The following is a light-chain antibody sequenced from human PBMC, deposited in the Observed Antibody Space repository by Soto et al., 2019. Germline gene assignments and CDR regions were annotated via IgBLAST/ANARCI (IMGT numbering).Light chain of an antibody. J-gene: IGKJ2*01. V-gene: IGKV1-5*01. Sequence: DIQMTQSPSTLSASVGDRVSISCRASQSLDKWLAWYQQKPGEAPKLLVSDASNLESGVSSRFTGSGSGTEFTLTISSLQPDDFATYYCQQYTRYSYTFGQGTKLEIK. CDR3: QQYTRYSYT. CDR2: DAS. CDR1: QSLDKW.